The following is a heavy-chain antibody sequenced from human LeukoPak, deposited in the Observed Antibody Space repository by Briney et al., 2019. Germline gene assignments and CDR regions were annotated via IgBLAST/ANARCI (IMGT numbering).Heavy chain of an antibody. CDR3: ATTYYDSSGYYSPFVY. CDR1: GYSFTSYW. Sequence: GESLKISCKGSGYSFTSYWIVWVRQMPGKGLEWMGIIYPGDSDTRYSPSFQGQVTISADKSISTAYLQWSSLKASDTAMYYCATTYYDSSGYYSPFVYWGQGTLVTVSS. J-gene: IGHJ4*02. D-gene: IGHD3-22*01. CDR2: IYPGDSDT. V-gene: IGHV5-51*01.